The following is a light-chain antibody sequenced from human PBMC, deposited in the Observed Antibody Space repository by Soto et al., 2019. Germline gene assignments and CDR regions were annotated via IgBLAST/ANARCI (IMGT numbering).Light chain of an antibody. CDR3: QQYGSSPLFT. Sequence: EIVLTQSPGTLSLSPGERATLSCRASQNISSSYLGWYQQKPGQAPRLLIYGASSRATGIPDRFSGSGSGTDFTLTISRLEPEDFAVYYCQQYGSSPLFTFGPGTKVDIK. CDR2: GAS. V-gene: IGKV3-20*01. CDR1: QNISSSY. J-gene: IGKJ3*01.